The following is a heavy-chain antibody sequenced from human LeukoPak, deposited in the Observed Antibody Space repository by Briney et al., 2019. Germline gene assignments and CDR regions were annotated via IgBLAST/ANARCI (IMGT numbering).Heavy chain of an antibody. J-gene: IGHJ6*02. CDR3: ARGGYYYDSSPYGMDV. Sequence: GGSLRLSCAASGFTFSSYSMNWVRQAPGKGLEWVSSISSSSSYIYYADSVKGRSTISRDNAKNSLYLQMNSLRAEDTAVYYCARGGYYYDSSPYGMDVWGQGTTVTVSS. V-gene: IGHV3-21*01. CDR2: ISSSSSYI. D-gene: IGHD3-22*01. CDR1: GFTFSSYS.